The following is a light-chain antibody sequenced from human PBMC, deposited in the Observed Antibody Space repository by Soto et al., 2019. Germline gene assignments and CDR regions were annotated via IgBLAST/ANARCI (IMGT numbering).Light chain of an antibody. CDR1: QGISTY. Sequence: DIQVTQYPSSLSASVGDRVTITCRASQGISTYLAWYQQKPGTVPKLLIYAASTLQSGVPSRFSGRGSGTDFTLTISSLQPEDVATYYCQKYSSAPHTFGQGTKVEI. J-gene: IGKJ1*01. CDR3: QKYSSAPHT. V-gene: IGKV1-27*01. CDR2: AAS.